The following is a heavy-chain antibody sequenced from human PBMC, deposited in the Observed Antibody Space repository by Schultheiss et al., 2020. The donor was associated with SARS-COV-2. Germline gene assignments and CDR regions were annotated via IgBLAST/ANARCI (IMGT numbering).Heavy chain of an antibody. Sequence: SETLSLTCAVSGGSISSGGYYWSWIRQPPGKGLEWIGYIYYSGSTNYNPSLKSRVTISVDTSKNQFSLKLSSVTAADTAVYYCAGLGAMPLRRDFFAGVMKREIDYWGQGTLVTVSS. CDR2: IYYSGST. J-gene: IGHJ4*02. CDR1: GGSISSGGYY. D-gene: IGHD2-2*01. CDR3: AGLGAMPLRRDFFAGVMKREIDY. V-gene: IGHV4-61*08.